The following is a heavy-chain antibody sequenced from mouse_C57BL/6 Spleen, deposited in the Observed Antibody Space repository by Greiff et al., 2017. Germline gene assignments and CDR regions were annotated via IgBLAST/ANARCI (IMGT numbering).Heavy chain of an antibody. J-gene: IGHJ1*03. CDR3: ARLDSNCEYFDV. D-gene: IGHD2-5*01. Sequence: EVQGVESGGDLVKPGGSLKLSCAASGFTFSSYGMSWVRQTPDKRLEWVATISSGGSYTYYPDSVKGRFTISRDNAKNTLYLQMSSLKSEDTAMYYCARLDSNCEYFDVWGTGTTVTVSS. V-gene: IGHV5-6*01. CDR1: GFTFSSYG. CDR2: ISSGGSYT.